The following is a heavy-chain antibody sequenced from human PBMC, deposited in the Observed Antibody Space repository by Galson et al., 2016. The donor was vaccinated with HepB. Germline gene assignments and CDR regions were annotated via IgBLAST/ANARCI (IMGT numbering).Heavy chain of an antibody. CDR2: ITTTGGTI. Sequence: SLRLSCAASGFTFSSYAMSWVRRTPGKGLEWISYITTTGGTIYYADSVKGRFTISRDNAKNSLYLQLNSLRVEDTAMYYCARAVLRNGSGWGRALDIWGQGTMVTVSS. CDR1: GFTFSSYA. J-gene: IGHJ3*02. V-gene: IGHV3-48*04. D-gene: IGHD6-19*01. CDR3: ARAVLRNGSGWGRALDI.